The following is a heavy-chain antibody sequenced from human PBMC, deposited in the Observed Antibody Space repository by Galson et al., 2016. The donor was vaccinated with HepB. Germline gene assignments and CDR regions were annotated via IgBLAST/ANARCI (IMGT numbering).Heavy chain of an antibody. CDR2: INPLFGAP. CDR1: GVTLSSNG. V-gene: IGHV1-69*13. CDR3: ASHTRGQYDSGRYEFNY. D-gene: IGHD3-10*01. Sequence: SVKVSCKASGVTLSSNGISWVRQAPGQGLEWMGGINPLFGAPNYAQKFRGRVTITADESTSTAYMELSSLRSQDTAVYFCASHTRGQYDSGRYEFNYWGQGTLVTVSS. J-gene: IGHJ4*02.